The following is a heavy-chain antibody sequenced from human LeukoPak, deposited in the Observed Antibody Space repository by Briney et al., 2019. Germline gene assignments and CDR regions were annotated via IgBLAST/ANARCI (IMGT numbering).Heavy chain of an antibody. CDR2: ISSSSSYI. Sequence: PGGSLRLSCAASGFTFSSYSMNWVRQAPGKGLEWVSSISSSSSYIYYADSVKGRFTISRNNAKNSLYLQMNSLRSDDTAVYYCARAVYAAELRFLEWLPLYFDYWGQGTLVTVSS. V-gene: IGHV3-21*04. D-gene: IGHD3-3*01. J-gene: IGHJ4*02. CDR1: GFTFSSYS. CDR3: ARAVYAAELRFLEWLPLYFDY.